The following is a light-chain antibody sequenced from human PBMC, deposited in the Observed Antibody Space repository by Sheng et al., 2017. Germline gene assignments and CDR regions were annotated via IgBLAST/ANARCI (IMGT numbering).Light chain of an antibody. CDR2: DVS. J-gene: IGLJ2*01. Sequence: QSALTQPASVSGPPGQSITISCTGTSSDVGGYNYVSWYQQHPGKAPKLIIYDVSNRPSGVSNRFSGSKSGNTASLTISGLQAEDEADYYCSSYTSSSTVVFGGGTKLTVL. CDR1: SSDVGGYNY. V-gene: IGLV2-14*01. CDR3: SSYTSSSTVV.